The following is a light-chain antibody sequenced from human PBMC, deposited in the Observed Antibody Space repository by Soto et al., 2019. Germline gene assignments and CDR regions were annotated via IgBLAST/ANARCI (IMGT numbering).Light chain of an antibody. Sequence: QPVLTQSPSASASLGASVKLTCTLSSGHSSYTIVWHQQQPDKGPRYLMNVDSDGSHHKGDGIPDRFSGSSSGTERYLTISSLQSEDEADYYCQTWATGPDWVFGGGTKLTVL. CDR2: VDSDGSH. J-gene: IGLJ3*02. CDR1: SGHSSYT. CDR3: QTWATGPDWV. V-gene: IGLV4-69*01.